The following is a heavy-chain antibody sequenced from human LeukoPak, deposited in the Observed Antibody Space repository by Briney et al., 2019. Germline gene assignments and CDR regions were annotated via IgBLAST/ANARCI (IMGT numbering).Heavy chain of an antibody. J-gene: IGHJ4*02. D-gene: IGHD6-19*01. V-gene: IGHV3-43*02. Sequence: PGGSLRLSCAASGFTFDDYAMHWDRQAPGKGLEWVSLISGDGGSTYYADSVKGRFTISRDNSKNSLYLQMNSLRTEDTALYYCAKDKYSSGWPAPADYWGQGTLVTVSS. CDR3: AKDKYSSGWPAPADY. CDR2: ISGDGGST. CDR1: GFTFDDYA.